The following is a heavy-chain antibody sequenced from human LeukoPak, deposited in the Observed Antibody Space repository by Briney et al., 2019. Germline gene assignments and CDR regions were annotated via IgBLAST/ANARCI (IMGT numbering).Heavy chain of an antibody. J-gene: IGHJ4*02. Sequence: PGGSLRLSCTASGFSFGDYAMSWVRQAPGKGLEWVAMIKQDGSDKYYVDSVKGRFTVSKDNAENSLYLQMNSLRAEDTAVYYCARNRGGGSGYSDYWGQGTLVTVSS. V-gene: IGHV3-7*05. CDR1: GFSFGDYA. CDR2: IKQDGSDK. CDR3: ARNRGGGSGYSDY. D-gene: IGHD3-22*01.